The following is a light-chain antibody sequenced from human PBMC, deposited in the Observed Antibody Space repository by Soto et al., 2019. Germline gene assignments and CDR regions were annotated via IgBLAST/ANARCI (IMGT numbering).Light chain of an antibody. CDR3: MQGTHWPPYT. CDR1: QSLVYSDGNTY. Sequence: DVVMTQSPLSLPVTLGQPASISCRSSQSLVYSDGNTYLNWFQQRPGQSPRRIIYKVYNRDSGVPDRFSGSGSGTDFTLKLSRLEAEDVGVYYGMQGTHWPPYTFGQGTKLEIK. CDR2: KVY. J-gene: IGKJ2*01. V-gene: IGKV2-30*01.